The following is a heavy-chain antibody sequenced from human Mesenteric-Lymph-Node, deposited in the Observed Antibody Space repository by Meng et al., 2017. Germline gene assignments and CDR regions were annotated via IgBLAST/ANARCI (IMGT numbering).Heavy chain of an antibody. CDR2: ISYDGSNK. V-gene: IGHV3-30*07. CDR1: GFTFSSYA. D-gene: IGHD2-21*02. Sequence: GESLKISCAASGFTFSSYAMHWVRQAPGKGLEWVAVISYDGSNKYYADSVKGRFTISRDNAKNSLSLQMNSLRAEDTAVYYCARDAHIVVVTARPDAFDLWGQGTMVTVSS. CDR3: ARDAHIVVVTARPDAFDL. J-gene: IGHJ3*01.